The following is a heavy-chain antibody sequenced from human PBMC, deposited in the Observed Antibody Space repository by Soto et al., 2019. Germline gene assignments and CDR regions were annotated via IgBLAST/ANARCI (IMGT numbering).Heavy chain of an antibody. Sequence: EVQLLESGGGLVQPGGSLKLSCVASGFTFRSYAMRWVRLTAGKGLEWVSGISASGADTFYGDSVKGRFTISRDNSKNTLYLQMSSLRVEDTAVYFCAQWVDFLTGYYRPYYYYGTDVWGQGTTVTVSS. D-gene: IGHD3-9*01. CDR3: AQWVDFLTGYYRPYYYYGTDV. V-gene: IGHV3-23*01. J-gene: IGHJ6*02. CDR2: ISASGADT. CDR1: GFTFRSYA.